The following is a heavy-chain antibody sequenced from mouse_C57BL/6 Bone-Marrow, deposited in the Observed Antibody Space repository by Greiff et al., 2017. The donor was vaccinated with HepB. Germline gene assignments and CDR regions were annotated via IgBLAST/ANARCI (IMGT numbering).Heavy chain of an antibody. D-gene: IGHD4-1*01. J-gene: IGHJ2*01. CDR3: ARRLTGTGDY. CDR2: INPGSGGT. CDR1: GYAFTNYL. V-gene: IGHV1-54*01. Sequence: QVQLQQSGAELVRPGPSVKVSCKASGYAFTNYLIEWVKQRPGQGLEWIGVINPGSGGTNYNEKFKGKATLTADKSSSTAYMQLSSLTSEDSAVYFCARRLTGTGDYWGQGTTLTVSS.